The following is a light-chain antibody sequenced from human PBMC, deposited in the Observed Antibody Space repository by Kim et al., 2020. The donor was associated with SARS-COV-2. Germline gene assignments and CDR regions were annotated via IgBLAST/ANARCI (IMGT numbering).Light chain of an antibody. CDR1: SGNIASNY. CDR2: EDN. J-gene: IGLJ3*02. CDR3: QSYDDSNRWV. V-gene: IGLV6-57*02. Sequence: KTVTSSCTGSSGNIASNYVQLYQPRPASAPTTVIYEDNERPSGVPDRFSGSIDSSSNSASLTISGLKTEDEADYYCQSYDDSNRWVFGGGTQLTVL.